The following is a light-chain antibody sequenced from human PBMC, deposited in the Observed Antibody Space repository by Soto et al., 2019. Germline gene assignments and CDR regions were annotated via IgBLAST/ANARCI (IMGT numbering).Light chain of an antibody. CDR1: HSVSSNS. CDR3: QLYSRSPRQIT. Sequence: DIVMTQTPLSLPVTPGEPASISCRSSHSVSSNSLAWFQQKFGQAPRLLIYDASNRATGIPDRFSGSGSGTDCTLTISRLEPEDFAVYYCQLYSRSPRQITFGQGTQLEI. V-gene: IGKV3-20*01. J-gene: IGKJ5*01. CDR2: DAS.